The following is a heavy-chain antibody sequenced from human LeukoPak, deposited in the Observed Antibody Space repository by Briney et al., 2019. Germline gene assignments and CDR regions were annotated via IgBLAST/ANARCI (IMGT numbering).Heavy chain of an antibody. CDR2: ISTSSSYI. CDR3: ARSTVGDWYAFDI. V-gene: IGHV3-21*01. J-gene: IGHJ3*02. D-gene: IGHD2-21*02. CDR1: GFTFSRYW. Sequence: GGSLRLSCAASGFTFSRYWMSWVRQAPGKGLEWVSSISTSSSYIYYADSVKGRFTISRDNAKNSLYLQMNSLRAEDTAVYYCARSTVGDWYAFDIWGQGTMVTVSS.